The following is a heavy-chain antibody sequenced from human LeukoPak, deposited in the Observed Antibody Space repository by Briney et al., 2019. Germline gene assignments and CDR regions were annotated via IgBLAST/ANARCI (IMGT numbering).Heavy chain of an antibody. Sequence: GCLRLSCAASGFIVSSNYMSSVRQAPGEGLGRVSVIYSGGSTQYAESVKGRFTISRDSFKNTRYLQMNSLRAEDTAVYYCARVPVAVPSMIDWGQGTLVTVSS. CDR1: GFIVSSNY. D-gene: IGHD6-19*01. CDR2: IYSGGST. V-gene: IGHV3-66*01. CDR3: ARVPVAVPSMID. J-gene: IGHJ4*02.